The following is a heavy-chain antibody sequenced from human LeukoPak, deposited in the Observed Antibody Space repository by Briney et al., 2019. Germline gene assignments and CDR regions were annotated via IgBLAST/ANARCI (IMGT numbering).Heavy chain of an antibody. CDR3: ARVYYGSGSLHYYYYYMDV. V-gene: IGHV3-20*04. D-gene: IGHD3-10*01. J-gene: IGHJ6*03. CDR1: GFTFSSYW. Sequence: GGSLRLSCAASGFTFSSYWMHWVRQAPGKGLEWVSGINWDGGRTGYADSVKGRFTISRDNTKNSLYLQMNNLRAEDTAVYYCARVYYGSGSLHYYYYYMDVWGKGTTVTISS. CDR2: INWDGGRT.